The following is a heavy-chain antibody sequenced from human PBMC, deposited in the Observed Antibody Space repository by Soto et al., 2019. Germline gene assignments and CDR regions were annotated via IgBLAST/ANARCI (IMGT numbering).Heavy chain of an antibody. CDR3: ARLQGTITSLEIYSHYYYGMEV. J-gene: IGHJ6*02. D-gene: IGHD2-2*01. CDR1: GGTFGSYA. Sequence: QVQLVQSGAEVKKPGSSVKVSCKASGGTFGSYAISWVRQAPGQGLEWMGGIIPITGTANYAQKFQGRVTIAADESTSTAYMELSSLTAADTAVCYCARLQGTITSLEIYSHYYYGMEVWGQGTTVTVSS. V-gene: IGHV1-69*01. CDR2: IIPITGTA.